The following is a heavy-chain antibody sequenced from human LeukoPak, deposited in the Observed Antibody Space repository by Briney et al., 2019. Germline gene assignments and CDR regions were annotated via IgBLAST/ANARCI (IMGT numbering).Heavy chain of an antibody. CDR1: GGSISSSNW. CDR2: IYHSGST. J-gene: IGHJ4*02. V-gene: IGHV4-4*02. D-gene: IGHD1-26*01. CDR3: ARVVRVVGATIEYYFDY. Sequence: PSGTLSLTCAVSGGSISSSNWWSWVRQPPGKGLEWIGEIYHSGSTNYNPSLKSRVTISVDKSKNQFSLKLSSVTAADTAVYYCARVVRVVGATIEYYFDYWGQGTLVTVSS.